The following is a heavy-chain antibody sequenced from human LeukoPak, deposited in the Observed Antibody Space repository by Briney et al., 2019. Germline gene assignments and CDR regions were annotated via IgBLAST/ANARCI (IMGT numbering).Heavy chain of an antibody. Sequence: ASVKVSCKASGYTFTGYYMHWVRQAPGQGLEWMGWINPNSGGTNYAQKFQGRVTMTRDTSISTAYMELSRLRSDDTAVYYCARDRGYSYGFGYWGQGTLVTVSS. V-gene: IGHV1-2*02. D-gene: IGHD5-18*01. CDR3: ARDRGYSYGFGY. J-gene: IGHJ4*02. CDR2: INPNSGGT. CDR1: GYTFTGYY.